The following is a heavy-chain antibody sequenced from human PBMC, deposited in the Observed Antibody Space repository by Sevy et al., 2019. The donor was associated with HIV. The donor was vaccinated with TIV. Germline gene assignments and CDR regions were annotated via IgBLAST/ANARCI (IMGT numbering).Heavy chain of an antibody. D-gene: IGHD1-1*01. CDR1: GGSISSSSYY. J-gene: IGHJ4*02. CDR3: ASGTKYRGAFDY. Sequence: SETLSLTCTVSGGSISSSSYYWGWIRQPPGKGLEWIGSIYYSGSTYYNPSLKSRVTISVDTSKNQFSLKLSSVTAADTAVYYCASGTKYRGAFDYWGQGTLVTVSS. CDR2: IYYSGST. V-gene: IGHV4-39*01.